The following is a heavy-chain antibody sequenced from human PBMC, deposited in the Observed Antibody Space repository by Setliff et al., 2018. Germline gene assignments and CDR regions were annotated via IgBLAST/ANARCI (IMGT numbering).Heavy chain of an antibody. J-gene: IGHJ4*02. CDR3: ARPSEGKVAGVDY. D-gene: IGHD6-19*01. CDR2: ISSSSSYI. Sequence: PGGSLRLSCAASGFTFSSYSMNWVRQAPGKGLEWVSSISSSSSYIYYADSAKGRFTISRDNAKNSLYLQMNSLRAEDTAVYYCARPSEGKVAGVDYWGQGTLVTVSS. V-gene: IGHV3-21*01. CDR1: GFTFSSYS.